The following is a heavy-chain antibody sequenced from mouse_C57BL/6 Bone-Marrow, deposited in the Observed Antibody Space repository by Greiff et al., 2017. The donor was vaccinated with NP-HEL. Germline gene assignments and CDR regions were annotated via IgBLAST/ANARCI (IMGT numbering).Heavy chain of an antibody. J-gene: IGHJ2*01. Sequence: VQLQQSGPELVKPGASVKISCKASGYAFSSSWMNGVKQRPGKGLEWIGRIYPGDGDTNYNGKFKGKATLTADKSSSTAYRQLSSLTSEDSAVYYCARWGDDCDGYWGQGTTLTVSS. CDR3: ARWGDDCDGY. CDR2: IYPGDGDT. D-gene: IGHD2-4*01. CDR1: GYAFSSSW. V-gene: IGHV1-82*01.